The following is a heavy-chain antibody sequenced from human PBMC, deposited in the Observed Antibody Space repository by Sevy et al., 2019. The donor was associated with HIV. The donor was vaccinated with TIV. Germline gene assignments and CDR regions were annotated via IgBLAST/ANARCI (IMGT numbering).Heavy chain of an antibody. Sequence: LSLTCAASGFTFSSYSMNWVRQAPGKGLEWVSSIISSSRYIYYPDSVRGRFTISRDNAKNSLYLQMNSLRAEDTAVYYCASAGVVIEKDAFDFWGQGTIVTVSS. D-gene: IGHD3-3*01. CDR3: ASAGVVIEKDAFDF. V-gene: IGHV3-21*01. J-gene: IGHJ3*01. CDR1: GFTFSSYS. CDR2: IISSSRYI.